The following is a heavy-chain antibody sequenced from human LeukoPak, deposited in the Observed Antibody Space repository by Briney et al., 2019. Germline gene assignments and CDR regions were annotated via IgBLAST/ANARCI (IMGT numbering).Heavy chain of an antibody. CDR2: INHSEST. CDR1: GGSFSGYY. CDR3: ATRPDGPGWFDP. D-gene: IGHD2-8*01. Sequence: SETLSLTCAVYGGSFSGYYWSWIRQPPGKELEWIGEINHSESTNYNPSLKSRVTVSVDTSKNQFSLKLTSVTAADTAVYYCATRPDGPGWFDPWGQGTLVTVSS. V-gene: IGHV4-34*01. J-gene: IGHJ5*02.